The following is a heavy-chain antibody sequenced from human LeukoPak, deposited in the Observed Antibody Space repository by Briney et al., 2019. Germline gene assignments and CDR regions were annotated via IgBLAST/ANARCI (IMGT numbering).Heavy chain of an antibody. D-gene: IGHD1-26*01. J-gene: IGHJ6*02. CDR1: GGTFSSYA. CDR3: AREVGARGGYYYGMDV. CDR2: IIPILGIA. Sequence: GASVKVSCKASGGTFSSYAISWVRQAPGQGLEWMGRIIPILGIANYAQKFQGRVTITADKSTSTAYMELSSLRFEDTAVYYCAREVGARGGYYYGMDVWGQGTTVTVSS. V-gene: IGHV1-69*04.